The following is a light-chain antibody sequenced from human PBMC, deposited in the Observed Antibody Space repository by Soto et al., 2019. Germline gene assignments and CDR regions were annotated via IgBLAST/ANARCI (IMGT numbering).Light chain of an antibody. J-gene: IGKJ1*01. V-gene: IGKV1-39*01. Sequence: DIQMTQSPSSLSASVGDRVTITCRASQSISNYLNWYQQKPGKAPKLLIYAASSMQSGVPSRFGGSGSDTYFTLTISSLQPHDSATYYYQQSFSTLWTFGKGTKVEV. CDR3: QQSFSTLWT. CDR2: AAS. CDR1: QSISNY.